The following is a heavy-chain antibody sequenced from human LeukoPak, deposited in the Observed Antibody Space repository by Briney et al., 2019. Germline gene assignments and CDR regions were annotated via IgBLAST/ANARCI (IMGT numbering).Heavy chain of an antibody. CDR1: GFPFSNYW. Sequence: GGSLRLSCAASGFPFSNYWMSWVRQAPGKGLEWVATIKQDGTEKYYVDSVKGRFTISRDNAKNSLYLQMNSLRAEDTAVYYCARVGGYCSGGSCYSYYYYYGMDVWGQGTTVTVSS. CDR2: IKQDGTEK. D-gene: IGHD2-15*01. J-gene: IGHJ6*02. CDR3: ARVGGYCSGGSCYSYYYYYGMDV. V-gene: IGHV3-7*01.